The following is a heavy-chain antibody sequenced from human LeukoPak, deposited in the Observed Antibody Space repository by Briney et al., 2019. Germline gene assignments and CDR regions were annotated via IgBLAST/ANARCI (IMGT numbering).Heavy chain of an antibody. CDR3: AKDRSGYSGYDSGDYFDY. J-gene: IGHJ4*02. Sequence: GGSLRLSCAASGFTFSSYGIHWVRQAPGKGLEWVAFIRYDGSNKYYADSVKGRFTISRDNSKNTLYLQMNSLRAEDTAVYYCAKDRSGYSGYDSGDYFDYWGQGTLVTVSS. CDR2: IRYDGSNK. V-gene: IGHV3-30*02. D-gene: IGHD5-12*01. CDR1: GFTFSSYG.